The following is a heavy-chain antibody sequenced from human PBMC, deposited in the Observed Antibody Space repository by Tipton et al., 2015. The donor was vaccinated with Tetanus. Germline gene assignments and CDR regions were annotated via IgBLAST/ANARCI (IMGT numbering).Heavy chain of an antibody. V-gene: IGHV1-69*01. CDR3: AYSTYCGGDCYSGEMGY. D-gene: IGHD2-21*02. CDR1: GGPFSNYA. CDR2: IIPIFGTT. Sequence: QSGPEVKKPGSSVKVSCKASGGPFSNYAISWVRQAPGQGLEWMGGIIPIFGTTNYPQKFQGRVTITADESTSTAYMELSSLRSDDTAVYYCAYSTYCGGDCYSGEMGYWGQGTLVTVSS. J-gene: IGHJ4*02.